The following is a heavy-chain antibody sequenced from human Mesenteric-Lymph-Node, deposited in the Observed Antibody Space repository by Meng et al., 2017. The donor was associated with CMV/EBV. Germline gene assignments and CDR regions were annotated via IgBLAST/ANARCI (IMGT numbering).Heavy chain of an antibody. D-gene: IGHD3-10*01. CDR1: GYTFTAYF. J-gene: IGHJ4*02. CDR3: AREEYYYGSGSPPY. Sequence: KGSGYTFTAYFIHWVRQAPGQGLEWMGRINPNSGATKYAQKFQGRVTMTRDTSISTAYMELSRVRFDDTAVYYCAREEYYYGSGSPPYWGQGTLVTVSS. V-gene: IGHV1-2*06. CDR2: INPNSGAT.